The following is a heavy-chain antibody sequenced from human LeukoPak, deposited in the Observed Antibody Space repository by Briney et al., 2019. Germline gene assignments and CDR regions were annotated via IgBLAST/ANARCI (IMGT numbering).Heavy chain of an antibody. V-gene: IGHV3-74*01. CDR3: ARGNAHAFDI. CDR2: TNTDGSGT. CDR1: RFTFSSYW. J-gene: IGHJ3*02. D-gene: IGHD1-1*01. Sequence: GGSLRLSCAASRFTFSSYWMHWVRQAPGKGLVWVSRTNTDGSGTSYADSVKGRFTISRDNAKNTLYLQMNSLRAEDTAVYYCARGNAHAFDIWGQGTMVTVSS.